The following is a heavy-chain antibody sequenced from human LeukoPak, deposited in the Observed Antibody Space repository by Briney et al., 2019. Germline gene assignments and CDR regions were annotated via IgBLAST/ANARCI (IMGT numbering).Heavy chain of an antibody. CDR3: ARGSRKTVAN. V-gene: IGHV3-66*01. D-gene: IGHD4-23*01. J-gene: IGHJ1*01. Sequence: GGSLRLSWAASGFTVSSNYMRWVRQDRGKGLVWVSVIYSDVSTYYADPVKGTFTISRDNSKHPLYLQMNSLRAEDTAVYYCARGSRKTVANWGQGTLVTVSS. CDR1: GFTVSSNY. CDR2: IYSDVST.